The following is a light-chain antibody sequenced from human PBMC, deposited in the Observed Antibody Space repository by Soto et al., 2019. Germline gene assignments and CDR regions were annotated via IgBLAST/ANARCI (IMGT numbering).Light chain of an antibody. CDR3: QQSSTWLRII. Sequence: EIVLTQSPATLSLSPGERATLSCMASQSVSSYLAFYQQKPCQPPRLLIYDASHRATGIPARFSGSGSGTDFSITISSLEREDFAVYYCQQSSTWLRIIFGKGTRMEIK. V-gene: IGKV3-11*01. CDR2: DAS. CDR1: QSVSSY. J-gene: IGKJ5*01.